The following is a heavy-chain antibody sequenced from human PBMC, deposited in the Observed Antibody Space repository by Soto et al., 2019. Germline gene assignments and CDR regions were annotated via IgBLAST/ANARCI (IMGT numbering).Heavy chain of an antibody. CDR3: AKDSVGAIFGY. D-gene: IGHD1-26*01. J-gene: IGHJ4*02. CDR1: GFTFSSYG. V-gene: IGHV3-30*18. CDR2: ISYDGSNK. Sequence: GGSLRLSCAASGFTFSSYGMPWVRQAPGKGLEWVAVISYDGSNKYYADSVKGRFTISRDNSKNTLYLQMNSLRAEDTAVYYCAKDSVGAIFGYWGQGTLVTSPQ.